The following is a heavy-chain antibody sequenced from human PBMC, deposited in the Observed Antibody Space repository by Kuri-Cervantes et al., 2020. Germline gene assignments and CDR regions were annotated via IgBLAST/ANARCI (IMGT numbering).Heavy chain of an antibody. J-gene: IGHJ3*02. CDR3: ARGRVTRWLPDAFDI. V-gene: IGHV4-34*01. D-gene: IGHD3-22*01. CDR1: GGSFSDYY. CDR2: INHSGST. Sequence: SETLSLTCAVYGGSFSDYYWSWIRQTPGKGLEWIGEINHSGSTNYNPSLKSRVTISVDTSKNQFSLKLGSVTAADTAVYYCARGRVTRWLPDAFDIWGQGTMVTVSS.